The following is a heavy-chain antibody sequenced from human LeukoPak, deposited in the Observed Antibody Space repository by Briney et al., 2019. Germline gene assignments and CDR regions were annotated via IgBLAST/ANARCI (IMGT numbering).Heavy chain of an antibody. CDR3: ANWDFDWLPDY. D-gene: IGHD3-9*01. J-gene: IGHJ4*02. CDR1: GFTFSSYG. CDR2: ISYDGSNK. Sequence: GGSLRLSCAASGFTFSSYGMHWVRQAPGKGLEWVAVISYDGSNKYYADSVKGRFTISRDNSKNTLYLQMSSLRAEDTAVYYCANWDFDWLPDYWGQGTLVTVSS. V-gene: IGHV3-30*18.